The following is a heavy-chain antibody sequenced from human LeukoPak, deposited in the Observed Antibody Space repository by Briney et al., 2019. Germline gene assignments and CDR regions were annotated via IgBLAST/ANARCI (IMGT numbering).Heavy chain of an antibody. J-gene: IGHJ4*02. CDR1: GFIFSNYW. CDR2: IKEDGSDK. V-gene: IGHV3-7*01. CDR3: ERDAGYGYDRFDY. D-gene: IGHD5-18*01. Sequence: GGSLRLSCEASGFIFSNYWMAWVRQAPGKGLEWVANIKEDGSDKNYVESMKGRYTISRDNAQNSLYLQMNRLGVEDTAVYYCERDAGYGYDRFDYWGQGTQVTVSS.